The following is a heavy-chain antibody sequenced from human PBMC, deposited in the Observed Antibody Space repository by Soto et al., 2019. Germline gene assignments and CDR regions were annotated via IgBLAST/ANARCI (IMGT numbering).Heavy chain of an antibody. CDR2: IYYSGST. Sequence: SETLSLTCTVSGGSISSYYWSWIRQPPGKGLEWIGYIYYSGSTNYNPSLKSRVTISVDTSKNQFSLKLSSVTAADTAVYYCALSPGTDSSGWPFDYWGQGTLVTVSS. CDR3: ALSPGTDSSGWPFDY. J-gene: IGHJ4*02. CDR1: GGSISSYY. V-gene: IGHV4-59*01. D-gene: IGHD6-19*01.